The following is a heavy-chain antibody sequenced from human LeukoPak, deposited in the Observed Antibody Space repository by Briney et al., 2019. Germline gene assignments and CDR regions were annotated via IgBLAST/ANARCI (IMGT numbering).Heavy chain of an antibody. Sequence: GGSLRLSCAASGFTFDDYAMHWVRQAPGKGLEWVSSISSSSSYTYYADSVKGRFTISRDNAKNSLYLQMNSLRAEDTAVYYCARDQDFSFDYWGQGTLVIVSS. V-gene: IGHV3-21*01. D-gene: IGHD3/OR15-3a*01. CDR3: ARDQDFSFDY. CDR1: GFTFDDYA. CDR2: ISSSSSYT. J-gene: IGHJ4*02.